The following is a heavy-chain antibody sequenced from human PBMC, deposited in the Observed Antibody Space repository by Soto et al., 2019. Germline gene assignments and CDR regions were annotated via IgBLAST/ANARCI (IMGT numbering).Heavy chain of an antibody. Sequence: ASVKVSCKASGYTFTSYGISWVRQAPGQGLEWMGWISAYNGNTNYAQKLQGRVTMTTDTSTSTAYMELRSLRSDDTAVYYCARHTYPLYSSSWYWFDPWGQGTLVTVS. CDR1: GYTFTSYG. D-gene: IGHD6-13*01. CDR3: ARHTYPLYSSSWYWFDP. V-gene: IGHV1-18*04. J-gene: IGHJ5*02. CDR2: ISAYNGNT.